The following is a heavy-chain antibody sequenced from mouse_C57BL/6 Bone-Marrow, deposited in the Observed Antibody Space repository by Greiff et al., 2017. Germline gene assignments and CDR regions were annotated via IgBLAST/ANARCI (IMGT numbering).Heavy chain of an antibody. Sequence: EVKLMESGGGLVQPGGSLKLSCAASGFTFSDYYMYWVRQTPEKRLEWVAYISNGGGSTYYPDTVKGRFTISRDNAKNTLYLQMSRLKSEDTAMYYCARRDEAAWFAYWGQGTLVTVSA. D-gene: IGHD6-1*01. CDR2: ISNGGGST. CDR1: GFTFSDYY. CDR3: ARRDEAAWFAY. J-gene: IGHJ3*01. V-gene: IGHV5-12*01.